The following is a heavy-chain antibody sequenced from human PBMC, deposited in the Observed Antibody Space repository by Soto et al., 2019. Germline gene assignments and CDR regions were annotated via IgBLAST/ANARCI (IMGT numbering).Heavy chain of an antibody. Sequence: EVQLLDSGGGLVQPGGSLRLSCAASGFTFSNYVMSLVRQAPGKGLEWVSALSGTGGSTYYADSVKGRFTISRDNSKNTLYVQMNSLRVEDTAVYYCAKDGNRVRGPDYWGQGNLVTVSS. D-gene: IGHD3-10*01. CDR2: LSGTGGST. CDR3: AKDGNRVRGPDY. J-gene: IGHJ4*02. V-gene: IGHV3-23*01. CDR1: GFTFSNYV.